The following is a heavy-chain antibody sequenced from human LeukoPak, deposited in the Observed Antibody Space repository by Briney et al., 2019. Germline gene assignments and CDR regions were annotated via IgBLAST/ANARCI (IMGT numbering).Heavy chain of an antibody. J-gene: IGHJ3*02. CDR2: IYPGDSDT. CDR3: ARHHTGGWYKSDAFDI. Sequence: HGESLKISCKGSGYSFTSYWIGWVRQMPGKGLEWMGIIYPGDSDTRYSPSFQGQVTISADKSISTAYLQWSSLKASDTAMYYCARHHTGGWYKSDAFDIWGQGTMVTVSS. D-gene: IGHD6-19*01. CDR1: GYSFTSYW. V-gene: IGHV5-51*01.